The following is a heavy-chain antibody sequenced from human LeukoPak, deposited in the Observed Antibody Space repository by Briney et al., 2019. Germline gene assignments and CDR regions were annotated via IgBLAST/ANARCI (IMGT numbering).Heavy chain of an antibody. V-gene: IGHV3-74*01. CDR2: INTDGSST. J-gene: IGHJ6*02. CDR1: GFIFSTYW. CDR3: ARERVGSDYYGLDV. Sequence: GGSLRLSCAASGFIFSTYWMHWVRQAPGKGLVWVSRINTDGSSTAYAASVKGRFTTSRDNAKNIVYLQMNSLRAEDTALYFCARERVGSDYYGLDVWGQGTTVSVSS. D-gene: IGHD6-25*01.